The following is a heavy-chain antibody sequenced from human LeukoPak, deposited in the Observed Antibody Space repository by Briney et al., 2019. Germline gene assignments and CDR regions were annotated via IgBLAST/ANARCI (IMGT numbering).Heavy chain of an antibody. CDR3: ARSYGAFEGDTYYYYGMDV. D-gene: IGHD2-21*02. CDR1: GYTFTNYG. J-gene: IGHJ6*02. Sequence: GASVKVSCKASGYTFTNYGMSWVRQAPGQGLEWMGWINTNIGNPKSAQGFTERFVFSLDASVSTAYLQISSLKAEDTAVYYCARSYGAFEGDTYYYYGMDVWGQGTTVTVSS. V-gene: IGHV7-4-1*02. CDR2: INTNIGNP.